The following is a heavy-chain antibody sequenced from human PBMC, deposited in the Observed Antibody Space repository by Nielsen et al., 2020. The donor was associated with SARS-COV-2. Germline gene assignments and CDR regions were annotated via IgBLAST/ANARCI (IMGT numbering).Heavy chain of an antibody. CDR1: GFSFSDYY. J-gene: IGHJ4*02. Sequence: GEFRKTSCAASGFSFSDYYMSWIRQAPRKGLERVSYISNTGYTNYADSVRGRFTISRDNAKNSVYLQMNSLRAEDTAVYYCAREGRKLPLDYWGQGTLVTVSS. CDR2: ISNTGYT. CDR3: AREGRKLPLDY. V-gene: IGHV3-11*05. D-gene: IGHD5-24*01.